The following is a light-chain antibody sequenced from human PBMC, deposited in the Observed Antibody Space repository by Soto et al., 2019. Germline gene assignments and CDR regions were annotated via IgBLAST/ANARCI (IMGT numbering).Light chain of an antibody. J-gene: IGLJ7*01. CDR2: IND. CDR1: SSNIAGNT. CDR3: XTWDDDLNAAV. V-gene: IGLV1-44*01. Sequence: QSALTQPPSLSGTPGQRVTISCSGSSSNIAGNTVHWYQHLPGTAPKLLIYINDQRPSGVPGRFSASTSGTSASLAISGLQSDDEADYYCXTWDDDLNAAVFGGGTQLTVL.